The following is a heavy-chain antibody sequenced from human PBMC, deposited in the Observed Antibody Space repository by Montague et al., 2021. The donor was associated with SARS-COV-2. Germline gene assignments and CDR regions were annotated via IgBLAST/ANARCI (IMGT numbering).Heavy chain of an antibody. Sequence: SETLSLTCTVSGDSISYFYWSWIRQPAGKGLEWIGRVSASGSTNYNPSLNSRVTMSVDTSKKQFSLRLSPVTAADTAVYYCARDGAAAPGTFDYWGQGTLVTGSS. V-gene: IGHV4-4*07. D-gene: IGHD6-13*01. CDR2: VSASGST. CDR1: GDSISYFY. J-gene: IGHJ4*02. CDR3: ARDGAAAPGTFDY.